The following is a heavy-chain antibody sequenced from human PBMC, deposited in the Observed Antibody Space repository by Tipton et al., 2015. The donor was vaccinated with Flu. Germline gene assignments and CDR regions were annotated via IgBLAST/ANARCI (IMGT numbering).Heavy chain of an antibody. CDR3: AKSFWPGTVAVPYYFDY. J-gene: IGHJ4*02. Sequence: VQLVQSGGGLVQPGRSLRLSCAASGFTFDDYAMHWVRQAPGKGLEWVSGISWNSGSIGYADSVKGRFTISRDNAKNSLYLQMNSLRAEDTALYYCAKSFWPGTVAVPYYFDYWGQGTPVTVSS. CDR2: ISWNSGSI. CDR1: GFTFDDYA. V-gene: IGHV3-9*01. D-gene: IGHD6-19*01.